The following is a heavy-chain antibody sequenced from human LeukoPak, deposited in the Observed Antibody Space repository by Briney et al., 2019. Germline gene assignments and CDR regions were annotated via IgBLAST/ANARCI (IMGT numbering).Heavy chain of an antibody. CDR1: GGTFSSYA. Sequence: GASVKVSCKASGGTFSSYAISWVRQAPGQGLEWMGGIIPIFGTANYAQKFQGRVTITADKSTSTAYMELSSLRSEDTAVYYRASGDSSSWPDYWGQGTLVTVSS. J-gene: IGHJ4*02. V-gene: IGHV1-69*06. CDR2: IIPIFGTA. CDR3: ASGDSSSWPDY. D-gene: IGHD6-13*01.